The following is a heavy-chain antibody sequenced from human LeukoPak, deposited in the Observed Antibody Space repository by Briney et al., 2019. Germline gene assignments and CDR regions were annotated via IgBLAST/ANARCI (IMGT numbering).Heavy chain of an antibody. CDR2: IGPGDDT. V-gene: IGHV3-23*01. CDR3: AKNPSGRVIDY. Sequence: LAGGPLSPSCAASGSILSTQAMGWVRQPPGKGREWVSVIGPGDDTHYADPVKGRFTISRDNSKTTMNLQMNSLRAEDTAVYYCAKNPSGRVIDYLGQGTLVTVSS. CDR1: GSILSTQA. D-gene: IGHD3-10*01. J-gene: IGHJ4*02.